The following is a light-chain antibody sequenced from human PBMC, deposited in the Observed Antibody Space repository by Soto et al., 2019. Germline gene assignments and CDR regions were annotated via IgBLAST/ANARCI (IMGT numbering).Light chain of an antibody. Sequence: EIVLTQSPGTLSLSPGERATLSCRASQSVSSNYIAWYQQNPGQAPRLLIYGASTRATGIPDRFSGSGSGTDVTLPISRLEPEDFAVYFCQQYGRSPPFAFGQGTKVEIK. V-gene: IGKV3-20*01. J-gene: IGKJ2*01. CDR1: QSVSSNY. CDR3: QQYGRSPPFA. CDR2: GAS.